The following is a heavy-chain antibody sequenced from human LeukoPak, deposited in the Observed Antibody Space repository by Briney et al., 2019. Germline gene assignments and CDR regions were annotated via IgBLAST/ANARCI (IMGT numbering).Heavy chain of an antibody. J-gene: IGHJ4*02. CDR1: GGSISSYY. CDR2: IYYSGST. CDR3: ARYSGTGYGMYYFDY. Sequence: SETLSLTCTVSGGSISSYYWSWIRQPPGKGLEWIGYIYYSGSTNYNPSLKSRVIISVDTSKNQFSLKLSSVTAADTAVYYCARYSGTGYGMYYFDYWGQGTLVTVSS. D-gene: IGHD1-1*01. V-gene: IGHV4-59*08.